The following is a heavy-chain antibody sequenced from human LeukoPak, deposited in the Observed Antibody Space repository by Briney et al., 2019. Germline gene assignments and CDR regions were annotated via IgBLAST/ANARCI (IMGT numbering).Heavy chain of an antibody. CDR1: GYIFTVYY. CDR2: LNRNTGGT. D-gene: IGHD5-12*01. J-gene: IGHJ6*03. Sequence: ASVKVSCKASGYIFTVYYLHWVRQAPGQGLEWMGWLNRNTGGTNYAQKFQGGVTMTRDTSISTAYMELSRLRSDDTAVYYCARFYSGYGNYYYYMDVWGKGTTVTVSS. CDR3: ARFYSGYGNYYYYMDV. V-gene: IGHV1-2*02.